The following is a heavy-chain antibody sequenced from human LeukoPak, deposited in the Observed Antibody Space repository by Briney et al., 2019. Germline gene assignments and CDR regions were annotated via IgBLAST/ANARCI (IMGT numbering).Heavy chain of an antibody. J-gene: IGHJ4*02. D-gene: IGHD5-12*01. V-gene: IGHV3-23*01. Sequence: HTGGSLRLSCAASGFTFSSYAMSWVRQAPGKGLEWVSAISGSGGSTYYADSVKGRFTISRDNSKNTLYLQMNSLRAEDTAVYYCAKGTEGYSGYDGDYWGQGTLVTVSS. CDR1: GFTFSSYA. CDR2: ISGSGGST. CDR3: AKGTEGYSGYDGDY.